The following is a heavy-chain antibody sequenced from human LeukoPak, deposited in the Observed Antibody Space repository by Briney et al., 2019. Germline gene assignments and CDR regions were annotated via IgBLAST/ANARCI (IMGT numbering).Heavy chain of an antibody. CDR3: ARGMTRPYYMDV. J-gene: IGHJ6*03. CDR2: IKPDGSEK. CDR1: GFTFSSYE. Sequence: GGSLRLSCAASGFTFSSYEMNWVRQAPGKGLEWVANIKPDGSEKYYVDSVKGRFTISRDNAKNSLYLQMNSLRAEDTAVYYCARGMTRPYYMDVWGKGTTVTVSS. V-gene: IGHV3-7*01.